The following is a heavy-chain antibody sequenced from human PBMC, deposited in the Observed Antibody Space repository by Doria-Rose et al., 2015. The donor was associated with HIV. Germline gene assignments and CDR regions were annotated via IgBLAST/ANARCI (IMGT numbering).Heavy chain of an antibody. CDR1: GASVSSRGYY. CDR3: ARMGSYRELDY. CDR2: TYYTGTS. V-gene: IGHV4-31*03. J-gene: IGHJ4*02. Sequence: LVQSGPGLVKPSETLSLTCSVSGASVSSRGYYWNWIRQVPGKGLESLGYTYYTGTSDYSPSLKSRLNMAVDTSKNQFSLKLSFVTVADTAVYYCARMGSYRELDYWGQGALVIGSA. D-gene: IGHD3-3*01.